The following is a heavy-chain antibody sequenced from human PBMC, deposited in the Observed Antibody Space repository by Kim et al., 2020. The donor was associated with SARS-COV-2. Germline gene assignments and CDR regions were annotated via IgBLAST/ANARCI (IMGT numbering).Heavy chain of an antibody. V-gene: IGHV1-2*02. CDR1: GYTFTGHY. CDR3: ATTHRSGWFIGWGY. Sequence: ASVKVSCKASGYTFTGHYIQWVRQAPGQGLEWMGWINPNSGGTHYPQHFQDRVTMTRDTSISTAYMDLSSLTSDDTAVYYCATTHRSGWFIGWGYWGQGTLVTVSS. J-gene: IGHJ4*02. CDR2: INPNSGGT. D-gene: IGHD6-19*01.